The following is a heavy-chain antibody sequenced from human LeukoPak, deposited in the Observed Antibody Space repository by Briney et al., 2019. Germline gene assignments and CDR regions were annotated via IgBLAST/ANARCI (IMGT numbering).Heavy chain of an antibody. CDR2: INTNTGNP. CDR1: GYTFISYS. V-gene: IGHV7-4-1*02. CDR3: ARDQLGWAATAPQYNWFDP. Sequence: GASVKVSCKASGYTFISYSMNWVRQAPGQGLEWMGWINTNTGNPTYAQGFTGRFVFSLDTSVSTAYLQISSLKAEDTAVYYCARDQLGWAATAPQYNWFDPWGQGTLVTVSS. D-gene: IGHD7-27*01. J-gene: IGHJ5*02.